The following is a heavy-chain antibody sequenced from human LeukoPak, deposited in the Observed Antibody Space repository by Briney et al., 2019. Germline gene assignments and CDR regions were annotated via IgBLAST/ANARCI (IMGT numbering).Heavy chain of an antibody. CDR2: IKEDGSER. CDR1: AFIFSGHW. D-gene: IGHD5/OR15-5a*01. J-gene: IGHJ4*02. Sequence: GGSLRLSCEGSAFIFSGHWMNWVRQTPGKGLEWVASIKEDGSERQYVDSVKGRFTISRDNSKSTLYLQMNSLRAEDTAVYYCVKEDHYGVYVQIDHWGQGTLVTVSS. CDR3: VKEDHYGVYVQIDH. V-gene: IGHV3-7*03.